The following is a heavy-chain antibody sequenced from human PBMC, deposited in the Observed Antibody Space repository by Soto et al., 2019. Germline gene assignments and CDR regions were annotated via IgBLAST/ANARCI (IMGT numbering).Heavy chain of an antibody. V-gene: IGHV3-21*01. Sequence: EVQLVESGGGLVKPGGSLRLSCAAPGFTFSSYSMNWVRQAPGKGLEWVSSISSSSSYIYYADSVKGRFTISRDNAKNSLYLQMNSLRAEDTAVYYCAREAGGWFDPWGQGTLVTVSS. D-gene: IGHD3-10*01. CDR2: ISSSSSYI. CDR1: GFTFSSYS. CDR3: AREAGGWFDP. J-gene: IGHJ5*02.